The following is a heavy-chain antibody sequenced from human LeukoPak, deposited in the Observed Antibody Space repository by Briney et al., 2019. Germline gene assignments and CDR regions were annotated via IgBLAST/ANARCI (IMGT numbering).Heavy chain of an antibody. CDR2: ISGSGGST. V-gene: IGHV3-23*01. CDR3: ARGGYYYDSRFDY. J-gene: IGHJ4*02. CDR1: GFTFSSYA. D-gene: IGHD3-22*01. Sequence: GGSLRLSCAASGFTFSSYAMSWVRQAPGKGLEWVSAISGSGGSTYYADSVKGRFTISRDNSKNTLYLQMNSLRAEDTAVYYCARGGYYYDSRFDYWGQGTLVTVSS.